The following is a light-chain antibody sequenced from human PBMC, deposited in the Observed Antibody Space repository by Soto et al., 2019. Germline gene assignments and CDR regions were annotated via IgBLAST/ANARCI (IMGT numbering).Light chain of an antibody. CDR2: EVS. Sequence: QSALTQPPSASGSPGQSVTISCTGTSSDVGAYNYVSWYQQHPGNAPKLMIYEVSKRPSGVPDRFSGSKSGNTASLTVSGLRAEDEADYYCSSYAGSNNLVFGGGTKLTVL. CDR3: SSYAGSNNLV. V-gene: IGLV2-8*01. CDR1: SSDVGAYNY. J-gene: IGLJ2*01.